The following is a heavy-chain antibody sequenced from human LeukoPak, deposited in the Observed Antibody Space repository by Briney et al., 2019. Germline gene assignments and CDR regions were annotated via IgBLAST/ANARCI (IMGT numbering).Heavy chain of an antibody. V-gene: IGHV4-61*02. CDR2: IYTSGST. Sequence: SETLSLTCTVSGGSISSGTYYWSWIRQPAGKGLEWIGRIYTSGSTNYNPSLKSRVTISVDTSKNQFSLKLSSVTAADTAVYYCTRDGGGLVDHFDIWGQETMVTVSS. CDR1: GGSISSGTYY. J-gene: IGHJ3*02. CDR3: TRDGGGLVDHFDI. D-gene: IGHD3-16*01.